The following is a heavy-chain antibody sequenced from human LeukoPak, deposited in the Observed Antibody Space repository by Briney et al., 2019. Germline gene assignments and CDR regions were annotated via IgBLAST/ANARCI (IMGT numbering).Heavy chain of an antibody. V-gene: IGHV4-59*01. Sequence: PSETLSLTCTVSGGSISSYYWSWIRQPPGKGLEWIGYIYYSGSTNYNPSLKSRVTISVDTSKNQFSLKLSSVTAADTAVYYCASVGYSYGYGYYYYYMDVWGKGTTVTVSS. CDR3: ASVGYSYGYGYYYYYMDV. CDR2: IYYSGST. J-gene: IGHJ6*03. CDR1: GGSISSYY. D-gene: IGHD5-18*01.